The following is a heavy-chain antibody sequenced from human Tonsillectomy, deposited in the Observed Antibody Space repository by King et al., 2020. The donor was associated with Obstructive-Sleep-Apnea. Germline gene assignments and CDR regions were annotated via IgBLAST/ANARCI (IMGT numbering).Heavy chain of an antibody. CDR1: GFTFSDYY. V-gene: IGHV3-11*01. Sequence: VQLVESGGGLVKPGGSLRLSCAASGFTFSDYYMSWIRQAPGKGLEWVSYISSSGSTIYYAESVKGRFTISRDNAKNSLYLQMNSLRAEDTAVYYCARVGTYYDILTGYSLLYYFDYWGQGTLVTVSS. J-gene: IGHJ4*02. D-gene: IGHD3-9*01. CDR3: ARVGTYYDILTGYSLLYYFDY. CDR2: ISSSGSTI.